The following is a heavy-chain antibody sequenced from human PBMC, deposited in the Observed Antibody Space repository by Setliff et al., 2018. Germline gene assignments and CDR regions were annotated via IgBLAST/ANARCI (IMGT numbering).Heavy chain of an antibody. CDR3: ARVVAHTHFYDRSDYYFDGLDI. J-gene: IGHJ3*02. V-gene: IGHV1-18*01. CDR1: GYNLDDFG. CDR2: IRTYIGHT. Sequence: VASVKVSCKASGYNLDDFGINWLRQAPGQGLEWMGWIRTYIGHTIYAQKFQGRVTMTTDAPTSTAYMELTSLRHDDTAVYYCARVVAHTHFYDRSDYYFDGLDIWGQGAKVTVSS. D-gene: IGHD3-22*01.